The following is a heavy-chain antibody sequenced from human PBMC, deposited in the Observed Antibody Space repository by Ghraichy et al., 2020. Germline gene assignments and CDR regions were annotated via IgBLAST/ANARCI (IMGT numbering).Heavy chain of an antibody. CDR3: ARGPWPHYGMDV. CDR2: IYTSGSS. V-gene: IGHV4-61*02. D-gene: IGHD5-24*01. CDR1: GGSISSGSYY. Sequence: SETLSLTCTVSGGSISSGSYYWSWIRQPAGKGLEWIGRIYTSGSSSYNPSLKSRVTISVDTSKNQFSLKLSSVTAADTAVYYCARGPWPHYGMDVWGQGTTVTVSS. J-gene: IGHJ6*02.